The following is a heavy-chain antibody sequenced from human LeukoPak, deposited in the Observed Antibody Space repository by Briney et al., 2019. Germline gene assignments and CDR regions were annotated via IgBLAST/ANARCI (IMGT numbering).Heavy chain of an antibody. D-gene: IGHD1-14*01. Sequence: ASVKVSCKTSGYPFTTYEINWVRQAAGQGLEWMGWVHPNAGNTAYAQRFQGRVTMTRDTSISTAYMELSSLTSNDTAVYFCARGPRNDPWGQGTLVTVSS. CDR3: ARGPRNDP. J-gene: IGHJ5*02. CDR1: GYPFTTYE. CDR2: VHPNAGNT. V-gene: IGHV1-8*01.